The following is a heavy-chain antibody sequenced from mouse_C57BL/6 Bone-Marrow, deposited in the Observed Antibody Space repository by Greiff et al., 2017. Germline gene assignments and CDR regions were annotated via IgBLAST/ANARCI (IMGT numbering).Heavy chain of an antibody. CDR3: ARTGTGYYFDY. CDR1: GYSFTDYN. V-gene: IGHV1-39*01. J-gene: IGHJ2*01. CDR2: INPNYGTT. D-gene: IGHD4-1*01. Sequence: EVQLQQSGPELVKPGASVKISCKASGYSFTDYNMNWVKQSTGKSLEWIGVINPNYGTTSYNQQFKGKATLTVDQSSRTAYMQLNSLTSEDSAVDYCARTGTGYYFDYWGQSTTLTVSS.